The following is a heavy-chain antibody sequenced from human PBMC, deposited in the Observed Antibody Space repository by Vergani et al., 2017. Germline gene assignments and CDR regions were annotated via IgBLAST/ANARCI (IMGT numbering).Heavy chain of an antibody. J-gene: IGHJ6*02. D-gene: IGHD6-13*01. V-gene: IGHV3-73*02. CDR2: IRDKAYNYAT. CDR1: GLTFSDSA. Sequence: EVHLVESGGGLVQPGESLKLSCATSGLTFSDSAIHWVRQTSGKGLEWIGRIRDKAYNYATVYAVSVKGRFTISRADSKNTLYLQMNSLKTEDTAVYYCTTDLGAAAGPNYYYYYCMDVWGQGTTVTVSS. CDR3: TTDLGAAAGPNYYYYYCMDV.